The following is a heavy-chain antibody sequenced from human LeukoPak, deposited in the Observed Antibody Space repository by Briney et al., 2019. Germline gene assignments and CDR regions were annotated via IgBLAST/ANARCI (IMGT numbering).Heavy chain of an antibody. Sequence: GGSLRLSCAASGFTFSGYGMHWVRQAPGKGLEWVSYISGSGSTIYYADSVKGRFTISRDNGKNSLYLQMNSLRAEDTAVYYCARQRGDILTGYYIPRGFDYWGQGTLVTVSS. J-gene: IGHJ4*02. CDR2: ISGSGSTI. V-gene: IGHV3-48*04. CDR1: GFTFSGYG. D-gene: IGHD3-9*01. CDR3: ARQRGDILTGYYIPRGFDY.